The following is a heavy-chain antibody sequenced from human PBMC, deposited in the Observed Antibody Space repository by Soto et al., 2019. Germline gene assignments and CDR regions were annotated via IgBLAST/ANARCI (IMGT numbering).Heavy chain of an antibody. D-gene: IGHD3-10*01. Sequence: TLSLTCTVPGGSIISSSYYWGWIRQPPGKGLEWMGSVYYSGNTNYNPSLKSRVTISVDTSKNQFSLNLSSVTAADTAVYYCARVWGGAFDFWGQGTMVTVSS. CDR1: GGSIISSSYY. J-gene: IGHJ3*01. CDR2: VYYSGNT. CDR3: ARVWGGAFDF. V-gene: IGHV4-39*07.